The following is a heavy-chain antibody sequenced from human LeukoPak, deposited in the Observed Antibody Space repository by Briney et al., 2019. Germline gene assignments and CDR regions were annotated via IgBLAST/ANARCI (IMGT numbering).Heavy chain of an antibody. CDR3: ARVKNGYDSNFDY. Sequence: PSETLSLTCAVYGGSFSGYYWSWIRQPPGKGLEWIGEINHSGSTNYNPSLKSRVTISVDTSKNQFSLKLSSVTAADTAVYYCARVKNGYDSNFDYWGQGTLVTVSS. J-gene: IGHJ4*02. CDR1: GGSFSGYY. CDR2: INHSGST. V-gene: IGHV4-34*01. D-gene: IGHD5-12*01.